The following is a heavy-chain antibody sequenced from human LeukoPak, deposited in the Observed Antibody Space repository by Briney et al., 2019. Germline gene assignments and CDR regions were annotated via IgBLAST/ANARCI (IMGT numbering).Heavy chain of an antibody. CDR2: ISSSSNYI. V-gene: IGHV3-21*01. D-gene: IGHD4/OR15-4a*01. CDR1: GFTFSSST. CDR3: VRIPNSANFPNWFDP. J-gene: IGHJ5*02. Sequence: GGSLRLSCAASGFTFSSSTMNWVRQAPGKGLEWVSSISSSSNYIYYADSVKGRFTISRDNAKNSLYMQINSLRADDTAVYNCVRIPNSANFPNWFDPWGQGTLVTVSS.